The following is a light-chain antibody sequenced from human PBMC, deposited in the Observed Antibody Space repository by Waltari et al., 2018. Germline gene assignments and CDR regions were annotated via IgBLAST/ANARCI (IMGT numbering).Light chain of an antibody. CDR2: ESS. Sequence: DIQMTQSPSTLSASVGDRVTMTCRASQRIDRWLAWYKQKPGKAPRVIIYESSSLENGVPSRFSGSGFGTEFTLTINNLQPDDFATYYCQQYHSDLLSFGGGTRVEI. CDR3: QQYHSDLLS. V-gene: IGKV1-5*03. CDR1: QRIDRW. J-gene: IGKJ4*01.